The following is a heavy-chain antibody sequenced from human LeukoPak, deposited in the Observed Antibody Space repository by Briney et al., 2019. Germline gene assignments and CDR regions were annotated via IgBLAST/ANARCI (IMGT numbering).Heavy chain of an antibody. CDR1: GFTFSSYW. D-gene: IGHD5-18*01. CDR3: TTFGYSYGNDY. CDR2: IKSKTDGGTT. Sequence: PGGSLRLSCAASGFTFSSYWMSWVRQAPGKGLEWVGRIKSKTDGGTTDYAAPVKGRFTISRDDSKNTLYLQMNSLKTEDTAVYYCTTFGYSYGNDYWGQGTLVTVSS. V-gene: IGHV3-15*01. J-gene: IGHJ4*02.